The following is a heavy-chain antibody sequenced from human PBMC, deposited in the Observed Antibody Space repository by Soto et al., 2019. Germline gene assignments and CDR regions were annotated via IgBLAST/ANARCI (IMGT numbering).Heavy chain of an antibody. Sequence: GGSLRLSCAASGFTFSSYAMSWVRQAPGKGLEWVSAISGSGGSTYYADSVKGRFTISRDNSKNTLYLQMNSLRAEDTAVYYCAKDRGQLWLVNGMDVWGQGTTVTVSS. CDR1: GFTFSSYA. V-gene: IGHV3-23*01. CDR2: ISGSGGST. J-gene: IGHJ6*02. CDR3: AKDRGQLWLVNGMDV. D-gene: IGHD5-18*01.